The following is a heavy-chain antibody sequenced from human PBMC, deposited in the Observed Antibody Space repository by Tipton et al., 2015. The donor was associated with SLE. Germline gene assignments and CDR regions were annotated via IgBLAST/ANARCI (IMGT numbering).Heavy chain of an antibody. V-gene: IGHV3-23*01. J-gene: IGHJ4*02. Sequence: SLRLSCAASGFTFSSYAMSWVRQAPGKGLEWVSAISGSGGSTYYADSVKGRFTISRDNSKNTLYLQMNSLRAEDTAVYYCARDHGGGSYYSYWGQGTLVTVSS. CDR2: ISGSGGST. CDR3: ARDHGGGSYYSY. D-gene: IGHD1-26*01. CDR1: GFTFSSYA.